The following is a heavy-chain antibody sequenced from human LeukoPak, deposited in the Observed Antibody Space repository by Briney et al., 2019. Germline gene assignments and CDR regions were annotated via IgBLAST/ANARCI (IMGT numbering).Heavy chain of an antibody. CDR3: ARAISHSNYGVDV. V-gene: IGHV3-74*01. Sequence: GESLKISCAASGFTFTNHWMHWVRQAPGKGLVWVSRINSDGSSTSFADSVKGRFTISRDNAKNTLYLQMNSLRAEDTAVYYCARAISHSNYGVDVWGQGTTVTVSS. D-gene: IGHD6-13*01. CDR1: GFTFTNHW. CDR2: INSDGSST. J-gene: IGHJ6*02.